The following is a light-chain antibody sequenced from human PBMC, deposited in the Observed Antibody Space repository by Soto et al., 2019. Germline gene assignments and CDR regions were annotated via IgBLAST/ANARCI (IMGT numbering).Light chain of an antibody. CDR3: QQYNNWPRT. V-gene: IGKV3D-15*01. CDR2: GAS. CDR1: QSVSSY. J-gene: IGKJ1*01. Sequence: EIVMTQSPATLSLSPGERATLSCRASQSVSSYLAWYQQKPGQAPRLLIYGASNRATGIPDRFSGSGSGTDFTLTIRSLQSEDFAVYYCQQYNNWPRTFGQGTKVDIK.